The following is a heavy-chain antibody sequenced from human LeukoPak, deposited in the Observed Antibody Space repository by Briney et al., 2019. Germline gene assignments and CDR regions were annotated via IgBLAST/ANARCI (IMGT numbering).Heavy chain of an antibody. CDR3: ARTPEDEDAFDI. CDR2: INPGGGST. Sequence: ASVKVSCKASGYTFTSYYMHWVRQAPGQGLEWMGIINPGGGSTSYAQKFQGRVTMTRDTSTSTVYMELSSLRSEDTAVYYCARTPEDEDAFDIWGQGTMVTVSS. V-gene: IGHV1-46*01. CDR1: GYTFTSYY. J-gene: IGHJ3*02.